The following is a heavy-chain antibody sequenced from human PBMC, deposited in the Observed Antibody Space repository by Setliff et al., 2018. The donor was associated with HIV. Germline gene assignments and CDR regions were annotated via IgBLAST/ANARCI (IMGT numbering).Heavy chain of an antibody. CDR2: IYYDGST. V-gene: IGHV4-39*01. CDR3: ARPKSTYYYDSSDDAFDI. J-gene: IGHJ3*02. Sequence: SSETLSLTCTVSGGSISSSSYFWGWIRQPPGKGLEWIGSIYYDGSTYYNPSLKSRVTISVDTSKNQFSLKLSSVTAADTAVYFCARPKSTYYYDSSDDAFDIWGQGTMVTVSS. CDR1: GGSISSSSYF. D-gene: IGHD3-22*01.